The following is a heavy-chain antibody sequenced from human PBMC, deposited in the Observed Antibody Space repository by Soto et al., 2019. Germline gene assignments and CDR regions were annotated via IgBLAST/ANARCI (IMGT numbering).Heavy chain of an antibody. Sequence: HPGGSLRLSCAASGFTFSSYAMSWVRQAPGKGLEWVSAISGSGGSTYYADSVKGRFTISRDNSKNTLYLQMNSLRAEDTAVYYCAESPGPKVVIRTDYWGQGTLVTVSS. CDR2: ISGSGGST. J-gene: IGHJ4*02. CDR1: GFTFSSYA. CDR3: AESPGPKVVIRTDY. V-gene: IGHV3-23*01. D-gene: IGHD3-22*01.